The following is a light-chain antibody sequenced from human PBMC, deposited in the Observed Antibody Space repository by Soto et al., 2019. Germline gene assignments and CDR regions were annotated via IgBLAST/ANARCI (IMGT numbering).Light chain of an antibody. J-gene: IGKJ1*01. CDR3: QQYDSYPWT. V-gene: IGKV1-5*03. Sequence: DIRMTQFPSTLSASVGDRVTITCRASQSISSWLAWYQQKPGKAPKLLIYQASNLQSAVPSRFSGSGSGTEFTLTITSLQPDDLATYYCQQYDSYPWTFGQGTKVEIK. CDR1: QSISSW. CDR2: QAS.